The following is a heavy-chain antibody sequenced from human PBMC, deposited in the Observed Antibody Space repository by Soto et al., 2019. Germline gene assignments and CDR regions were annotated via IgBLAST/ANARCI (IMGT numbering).Heavy chain of an antibody. Sequence: SETLSLTCAVSGYSISRDYYWGWIRQPPGKGLEWIGSISHSGSAYYNPSLKTRVTMSVDTSKNQFSLKLSSVTAADTALYYCARGLSGGFDYWGQGTLVTVSS. V-gene: IGHV4-38-2*01. CDR1: GYSISRDYY. D-gene: IGHD7-27*01. CDR2: ISHSGSA. CDR3: ARGLSGGFDY. J-gene: IGHJ4*02.